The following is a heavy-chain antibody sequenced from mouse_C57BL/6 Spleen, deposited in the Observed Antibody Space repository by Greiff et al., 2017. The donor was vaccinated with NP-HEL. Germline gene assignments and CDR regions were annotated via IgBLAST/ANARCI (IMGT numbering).Heavy chain of an antibody. CDR2: INPGSGGT. CDR3: ARSCDYDAAAEFAY. V-gene: IGHV1-54*01. CDR1: GYAFTNYL. J-gene: IGHJ3*01. D-gene: IGHD2-4*01. Sequence: QLQQSGAELVRPGTSVKVSCKASGYAFTNYLKEWVKQRPGQGLEWIGVINPGSGGTNYNEKFKGKATLTADKSSSTAYMQLSSLTSEDFAVYFCARSCDYDAAAEFAYWGQGTLVTVSA.